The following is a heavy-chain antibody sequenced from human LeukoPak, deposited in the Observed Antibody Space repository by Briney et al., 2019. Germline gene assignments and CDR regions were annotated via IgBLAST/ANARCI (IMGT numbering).Heavy chain of an antibody. V-gene: IGHV4-4*07. D-gene: IGHD1-26*01. CDR1: GGSISSYY. CDR2: IYTSGST. CDR3: AREAVGANPAWFDP. J-gene: IGHJ5*02. Sequence: NPSETLSLTGTVSGGSISSYYWSWIRQPAGKGLEWIGRIYTSGSTNYNPSLKSRVTMSVDTSKNQFSLRLSSVTAADTAVYYCAREAVGANPAWFDPWGQGTLVTVSS.